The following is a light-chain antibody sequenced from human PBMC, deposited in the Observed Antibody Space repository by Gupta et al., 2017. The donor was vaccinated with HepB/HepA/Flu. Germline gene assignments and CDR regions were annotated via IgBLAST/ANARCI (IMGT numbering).Light chain of an antibody. Sequence: SVLTQYPSASGTPGQWVTISCSGSSSNIGNNNVYWYQQLPGTAPKLLIYRNDQRPSGVPDRFSGSKSGTSASLAISGLRSEDEADYYCAAWDDSLSVVFGGGTKLTVL. CDR2: RND. V-gene: IGLV1-47*01. J-gene: IGLJ3*02. CDR1: SSNIGNNN. CDR3: AAWDDSLSVV.